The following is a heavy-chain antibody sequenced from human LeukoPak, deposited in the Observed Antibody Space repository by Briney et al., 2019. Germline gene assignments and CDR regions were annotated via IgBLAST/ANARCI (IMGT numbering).Heavy chain of an antibody. J-gene: IGHJ4*02. CDR2: ISYDGSNK. D-gene: IGHD5-18*01. CDR3: AREGDTAMVLFDY. V-gene: IGHV3-30*04. Sequence: GGSLRLSCAASGFTFSSYAMHWVRQAPGKGLEWVAVISYDGSNKYYADSVKGRFTISRDNSKNTLYLQMNSLRAEDTAVYYCAREGDTAMVLFDYWGQGTLVTVSS. CDR1: GFTFSSYA.